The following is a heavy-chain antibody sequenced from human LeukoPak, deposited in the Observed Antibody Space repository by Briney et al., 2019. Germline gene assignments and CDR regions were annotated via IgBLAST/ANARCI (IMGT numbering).Heavy chain of an antibody. Sequence: PGGSLRLSCAASGFTFSSYSMNWVRQAPGKGLEWVSSISSSSSYIYYADSVKGRFTISRDNAKNSLYLQMNSLRAEDTAVYYCAREGPHYYGSGSYDYWGQGTLVTVSS. V-gene: IGHV3-21*01. CDR2: ISSSSSYI. J-gene: IGHJ4*02. CDR1: GFTFSSYS. CDR3: AREGPHYYGSGSYDY. D-gene: IGHD3-10*01.